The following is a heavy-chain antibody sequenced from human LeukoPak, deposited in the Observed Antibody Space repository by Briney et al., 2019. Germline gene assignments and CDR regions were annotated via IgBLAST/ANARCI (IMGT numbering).Heavy chain of an antibody. Sequence: SQTLSLTCTVSGGSISSGGYYWSWIRQHPGKGLEWIGYIYYSGSTYYNPSLKSRVTISVDTSKNQFSLKLSSVTAADTAVYYCARDGSGRRGGFGWFDPWGQGTLVTVSS. D-gene: IGHD3-10*01. J-gene: IGHJ5*02. CDR2: IYYSGST. CDR3: ARDGSGRRGGFGWFDP. V-gene: IGHV4-31*03. CDR1: GGSISSGGYY.